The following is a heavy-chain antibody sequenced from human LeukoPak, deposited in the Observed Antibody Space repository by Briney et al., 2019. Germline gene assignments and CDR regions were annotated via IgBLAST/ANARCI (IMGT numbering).Heavy chain of an antibody. CDR1: GYTLTELS. D-gene: IGHD3-22*01. Sequence: ASVKVSCKVSGYTLTELSMHWVRQAPGKGLEWMGGFDPEDGETIYAQKFQGRVTMTRNTSISTAYMELSSLRSEDTAVYYCARNLRLTYYDSSGYYLLHPYYYYYMDVWGKGTTVTVSS. CDR3: ARNLRLTYYDSSGYYLLHPYYYYYMDV. V-gene: IGHV1-24*01. J-gene: IGHJ6*03. CDR2: FDPEDGET.